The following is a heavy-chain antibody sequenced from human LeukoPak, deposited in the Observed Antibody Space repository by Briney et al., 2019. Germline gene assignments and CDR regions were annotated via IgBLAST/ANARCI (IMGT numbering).Heavy chain of an antibody. D-gene: IGHD1-26*01. CDR3: AKDRRVVGATDY. CDR2: ISGSGGST. Sequence: PGGFLRLSCAASGFTFSSYAMSWVRQAPGKGLEWVSAISGSGGSTYYADSVKGRFTISRDNSKNTLYLQMNSLRAEDTAVYYCAKDRRVVGATDYWGQGTLVTVSS. J-gene: IGHJ4*02. CDR1: GFTFSSYA. V-gene: IGHV3-23*01.